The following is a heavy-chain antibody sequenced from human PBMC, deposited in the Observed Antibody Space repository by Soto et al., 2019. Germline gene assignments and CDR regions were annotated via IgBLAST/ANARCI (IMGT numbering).Heavy chain of an antibody. V-gene: IGHV2-70*04. CDR3: ARTGITGDYGVDV. CDR2: IDCDDDK. J-gene: IGHJ6*02. Sequence: GAGPTLVNPTQTLTLTCTFSGFSLSTSGMRVNWIRQPPGKALEWLARIDCDDDKFYSSSLKTRLTISKDTSKNQVVLTMTNMDPVDTATYYCARTGITGDYGVDVWGQGTTVTVSS. CDR1: GFSLSTSGMR. D-gene: IGHD6-13*01.